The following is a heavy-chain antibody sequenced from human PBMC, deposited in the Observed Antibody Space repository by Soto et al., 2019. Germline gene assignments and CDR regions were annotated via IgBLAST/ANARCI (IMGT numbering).Heavy chain of an antibody. V-gene: IGHV1-69*01. D-gene: IGHD2-2*01. Sequence: QVQLVQSGAEVQKPGSSVKVSCKASGGTFSSYAISWVRQAPGQGLEWMGGIIPIFGTANYAQKFQGRVTITADESTSTAYMELSSLRSEDTAVYYCARGDCSSTSCYEYYYYYGMDVWGQGTTVTVSS. CDR2: IIPIFGTA. CDR1: GGTFSSYA. CDR3: ARGDCSSTSCYEYYYYYGMDV. J-gene: IGHJ6*02.